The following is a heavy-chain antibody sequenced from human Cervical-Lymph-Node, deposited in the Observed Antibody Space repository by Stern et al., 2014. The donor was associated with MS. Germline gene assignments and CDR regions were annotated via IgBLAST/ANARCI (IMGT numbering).Heavy chain of an antibody. D-gene: IGHD1-1*01. CDR3: ARHTTMTSLDY. CDR1: GGSITSGSYY. CDR2: VYIGRST. J-gene: IGHJ4*02. Sequence: VQLVESGPGLVKPSHTLPVTRTVSGGSITSGSYYWSWIRQPAGKGLEWIGRVYIGRSTDYNPSLKSRVTISVDTSKNQFTLKLRSVTAADTAIYYCARHTTMTSLDYWGQGTLVTVSS. V-gene: IGHV4-61*02.